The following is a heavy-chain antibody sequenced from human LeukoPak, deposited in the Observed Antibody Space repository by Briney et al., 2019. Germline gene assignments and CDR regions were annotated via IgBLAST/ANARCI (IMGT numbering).Heavy chain of an antibody. CDR3: VKSGGYGLIDY. Sequence: PSETLSLTCAVSGGSISSSNWWSWVRQPPGKGLEWIGEIYHSGSTNYNPSLKSRVTISVDMSKNQFSLRLSSVTAADTAMYYCVKSGGYGLIDYWGQGTLVTVSS. D-gene: IGHD6-19*01. CDR2: IYHSGST. V-gene: IGHV4-4*02. CDR1: GGSISSSNW. J-gene: IGHJ4*02.